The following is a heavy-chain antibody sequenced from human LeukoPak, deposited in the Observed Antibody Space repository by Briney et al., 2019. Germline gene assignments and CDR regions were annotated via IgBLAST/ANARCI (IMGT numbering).Heavy chain of an antibody. D-gene: IGHD1-26*01. CDR3: AREGSAFDP. CDR1: GFTFSNYN. V-gene: IGHV3-48*01. Sequence: GGSLRLSCAASGFTFSNYNMNWVRQPPGKGLQWVSYISSSNIIYYADSVKGRFTISRDNAKNSLYLRMNSLRAEDTAMYYCAREGSAFDPWGQGTLVTVSS. J-gene: IGHJ5*02. CDR2: ISSSNII.